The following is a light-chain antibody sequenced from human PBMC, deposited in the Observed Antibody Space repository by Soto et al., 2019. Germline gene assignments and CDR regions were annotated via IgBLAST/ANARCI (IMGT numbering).Light chain of an antibody. CDR2: DVT. CDR3: CSYTSSSTWV. CDR1: SSDVGGYNY. J-gene: IGLJ3*02. Sequence: QSVLTQPASVSGSPGQSITISCTGTSSDVGGYNYVSWYQQHPGKAPKLMIYDVTDRPSGVSSRFSGSKSANTASLTISGLQAEDEADYYCCSYTSSSTWVFGGGTKVTVL. V-gene: IGLV2-14*03.